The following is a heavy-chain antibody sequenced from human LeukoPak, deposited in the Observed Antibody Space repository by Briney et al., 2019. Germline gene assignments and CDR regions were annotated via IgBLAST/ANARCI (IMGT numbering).Heavy chain of an antibody. J-gene: IGHJ4*02. Sequence: GGSLRLSCTVSGFTVSSNSMSWVRQAPGKGLEWVSFIYSDNTHYSDSVKGRFTISRDNSKNTLYLQMNSLRAEDTAVYYCAREGSYSSSSPLDYWGQGTLVTVSS. D-gene: IGHD6-6*01. CDR2: IYSDNT. CDR3: AREGSYSSSSPLDY. V-gene: IGHV3-66*03. CDR1: GFTVSSNS.